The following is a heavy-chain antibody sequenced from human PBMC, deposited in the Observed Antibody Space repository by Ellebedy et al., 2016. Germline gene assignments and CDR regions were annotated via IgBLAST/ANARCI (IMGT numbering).Heavy chain of an antibody. Sequence: GGSLRLSCAASGFTFSSYWMHWVRQPPGKGLVWVSRVTKDGSASNYADFVKGRFTISRDHANNALYLEMNSLRAEDTAVYYCVRDSENYSFDYWGQGALITVSS. J-gene: IGHJ4*02. CDR2: VTKDGSAS. V-gene: IGHV3-74*01. CDR1: GFTFSSYW. D-gene: IGHD3-10*01. CDR3: VRDSENYSFDY.